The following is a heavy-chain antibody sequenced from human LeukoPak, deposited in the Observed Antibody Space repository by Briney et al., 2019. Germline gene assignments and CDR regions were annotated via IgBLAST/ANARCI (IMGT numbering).Heavy chain of an antibody. J-gene: IGHJ4*02. CDR2: IYYSGST. V-gene: IGHV4-59*01. CDR3: AREYQLLWFFDY. CDR1: GGSISSYY. Sequence: SETLSLTCTVSGGSISSYYWSWIRQPPGKGLEWIGYIYYSGSTNYNPSLKSRVTISVDTSKNQFSLKLSSVTAADTAVYYCAREYQLLWFFDYWGQGTLVTVSS. D-gene: IGHD2-2*01.